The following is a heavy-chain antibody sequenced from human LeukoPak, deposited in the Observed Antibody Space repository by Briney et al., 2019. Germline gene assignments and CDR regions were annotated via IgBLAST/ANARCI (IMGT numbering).Heavy chain of an antibody. D-gene: IGHD3-10*01. CDR1: GDSVSNGNYY. CDR2: IYYTGKT. Sequence: SETLSLTCTVSGDSVSNGNYYWSWLRQPPGKALEWIGYIYYTGKTYYNPSLEGRVTILVDTSRNHFSVKLSSVTAADTAVYYCARSQSYYGSGDYWSLGTLVTVSS. V-gene: IGHV4-61*03. CDR3: ARSQSYYGSGDY. J-gene: IGHJ4*02.